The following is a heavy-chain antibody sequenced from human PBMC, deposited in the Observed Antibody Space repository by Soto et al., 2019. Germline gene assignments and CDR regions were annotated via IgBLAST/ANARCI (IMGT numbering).Heavy chain of an antibody. CDR1: GFTFSSYS. J-gene: IGHJ4*02. Sequence: PGGSLRLSCAASGFTFSSYSMNWVRQAPGKGLEWVSSISSSSSYIYYADSVKGRFTISRDNAKNSLYLQMNSLRAEDTAVYYCARDYCSSTSCHGFGYGGQGTLVTVSS. CDR3: ARDYCSSTSCHGFGY. CDR2: ISSSSSYI. D-gene: IGHD2-2*01. V-gene: IGHV3-21*01.